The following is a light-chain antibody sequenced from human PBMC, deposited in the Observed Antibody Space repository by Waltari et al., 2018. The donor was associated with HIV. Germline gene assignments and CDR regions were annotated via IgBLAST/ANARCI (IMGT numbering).Light chain of an antibody. CDR1: QNINSY. CDR2: AAS. Sequence: DIPMTQSTSSLSPSVGDIVTITCRASQNINSYLNWYQQKPGKAPKLLIYAASSLQSGVPSRFSGSGSGTDFTLTISSLQPEDFATYYCQQSYSTPRFGPGTKVDIK. CDR3: QQSYSTPR. V-gene: IGKV1-39*01. J-gene: IGKJ3*01.